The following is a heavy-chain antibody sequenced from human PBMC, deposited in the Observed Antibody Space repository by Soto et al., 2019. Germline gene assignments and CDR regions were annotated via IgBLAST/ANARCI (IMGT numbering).Heavy chain of an antibody. CDR2: IIPIFGTA. D-gene: IGHD3-3*01. Sequence: LVKVSCKASGGTFSSYAISWVRQAPGQGLEWMGGIIPIFGTANYAQKFQGRVTITADESTSTAYMELSSLRSEDTAVYYCARGMDFFTEVGYYYYGMDVWGQGTTVTVSS. V-gene: IGHV1-69*13. CDR3: ARGMDFFTEVGYYYYGMDV. CDR1: GGTFSSYA. J-gene: IGHJ6*02.